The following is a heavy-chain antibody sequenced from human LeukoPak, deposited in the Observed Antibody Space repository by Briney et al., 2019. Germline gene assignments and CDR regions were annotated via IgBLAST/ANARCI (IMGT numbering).Heavy chain of an antibody. Sequence: GASVKVSCKVSGYTLTELSMHWVRQAPGKGLEWTGGFDPEDGETIYAQKFQGRVTMTEDTSTDTAYMELSSLRSEDTAVYYCATEWVYCGGDCYHPPFDYWGQGTLVTVSS. CDR2: FDPEDGET. CDR1: GYTLTELS. CDR3: ATEWVYCGGDCYHPPFDY. D-gene: IGHD2-21*02. J-gene: IGHJ4*02. V-gene: IGHV1-24*01.